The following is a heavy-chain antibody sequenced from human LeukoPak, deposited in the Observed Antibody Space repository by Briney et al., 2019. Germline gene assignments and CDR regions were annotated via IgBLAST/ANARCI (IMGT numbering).Heavy chain of an antibody. Sequence: SETLSLTCAVYGGSFSGYYWSWIRQPPGKGLEWIGEINHSGSTNYNPSLKSRVTISVDTSKNQFSLKLSSVTAADTAVYYCARGRGGVIYYYYMDVWGKGTTVIVSS. J-gene: IGHJ6*03. V-gene: IGHV4-34*01. CDR3: ARGRGGVIYYYYMDV. D-gene: IGHD2/OR15-2a*01. CDR2: INHSGST. CDR1: GGSFSGYY.